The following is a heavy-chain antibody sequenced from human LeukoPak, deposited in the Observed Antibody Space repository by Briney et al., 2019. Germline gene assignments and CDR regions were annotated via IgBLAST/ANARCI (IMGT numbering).Heavy chain of an antibody. D-gene: IGHD2-21*02. V-gene: IGHV3-30*18. CDR1: GFTFISYG. CDR3: AKGDNLYCGGDCYFDY. Sequence: SLRLSCAAFGFTFISYGMHWVRQAPAQGLEWVAVISYHGSNKYYADSVKGRFTISRDNSKNTLYLQMNSLRAEDTAVYYCAKGDNLYCGGDCYFDYWGQGTLVTVSS. J-gene: IGHJ4*02. CDR2: ISYHGSNK.